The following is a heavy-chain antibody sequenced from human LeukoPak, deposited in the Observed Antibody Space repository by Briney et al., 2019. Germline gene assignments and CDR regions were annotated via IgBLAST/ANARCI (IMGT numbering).Heavy chain of an antibody. CDR2: ISGSGGST. D-gene: IGHD3-10*01. CDR3: AKTKVPNYYGSGSYVDF. CDR1: GFTFSSYA. J-gene: IGHJ4*02. V-gene: IGHV3-23*01. Sequence: GGSLRLSCAASGFTFSSYAMSWVRQAPGKGLEWVSAISGSGGSTYYADSVKGRFTISRDNSKNTLYLQVNSLRAEDTAVYYCAKTKVPNYYGSGSYVDFWGQGTLVTVSS.